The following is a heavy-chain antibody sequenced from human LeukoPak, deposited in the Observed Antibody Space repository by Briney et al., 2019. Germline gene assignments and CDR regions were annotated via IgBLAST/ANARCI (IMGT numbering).Heavy chain of an antibody. CDR2: IYHSGST. CDR1: GYSISSGYY. Sequence: SETLSLTCAVSGYSISSGYYWGWIRQPPGKGLEWIGSIYHSGSTYYNPSLKSRVTISVDTSKNQFSLKLSSVTAADTAVYYCARHPFLEWLLFTWGQGTLATVSS. D-gene: IGHD3-3*02. CDR3: ARHPFLEWLLFT. J-gene: IGHJ5*02. V-gene: IGHV4-38-2*01.